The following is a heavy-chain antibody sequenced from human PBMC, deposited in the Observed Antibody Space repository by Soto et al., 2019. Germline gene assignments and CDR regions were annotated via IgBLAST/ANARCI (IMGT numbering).Heavy chain of an antibody. V-gene: IGHV1-3*01. D-gene: IGHD2-2*01. CDR3: ARTPAGVVPAFDY. J-gene: IGHJ4*02. CDR2: INAGDGNT. CDR1: GYTFTSYA. Sequence: EASVKVSCKASGYTFTSYAMHWVRQAPGQRLEWMGWINAGDGNTKYSQKFQGRVTITRDTSASTAYMELSSMRSEDTAVYYCARTPAGVVPAFDYWGQGTLVTVSS.